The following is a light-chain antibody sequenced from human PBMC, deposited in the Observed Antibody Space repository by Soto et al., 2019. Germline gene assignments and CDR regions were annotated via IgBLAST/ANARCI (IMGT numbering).Light chain of an antibody. CDR2: KAS. CDR3: QQYATYWT. J-gene: IGKJ1*01. V-gene: IGKV1-5*03. Sequence: DIQMTQSPSTLSASVGDRVTITCRASQSINSWLAWYQQKPGKAPKLLMYKASSLKSGVPSRFSGSGSGTEFTLTINSLQPDDFATYHCQQYATYWTFGQGTKVDIK. CDR1: QSINSW.